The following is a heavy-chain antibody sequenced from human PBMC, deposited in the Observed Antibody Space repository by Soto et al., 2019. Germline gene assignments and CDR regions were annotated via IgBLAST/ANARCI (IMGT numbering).Heavy chain of an antibody. CDR2: IYYSGST. Sequence: SETLSLTCTVSGGSISSGDYYWSWVRQPPGKGLEWIGYIYYSGSTYYNPSLKSRVTISVDTSKNQFSLKLSSVTAADTAVYYCARDNILGILYGGMDVWGQGTTVT. CDR1: GGSISSGDYY. J-gene: IGHJ6*02. V-gene: IGHV4-30-4*01. CDR3: ARDNILGILYGGMDV. D-gene: IGHD3-3*01.